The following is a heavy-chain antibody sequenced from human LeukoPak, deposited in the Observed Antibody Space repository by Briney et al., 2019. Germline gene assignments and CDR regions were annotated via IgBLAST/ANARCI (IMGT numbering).Heavy chain of an antibody. CDR2: IYYSGST. D-gene: IGHD4-11*01. Sequence: SETLSLTCTVSGGSISSSSYYWGWIRQPPGKGLEWIGSIYYSGSTYYNPSLKSRATISVDTSKNQFSLKLSSVTAADTAVYYCARQGVTHYYFDYWGQGTLVTVSS. CDR1: GGSISSSSYY. J-gene: IGHJ4*02. V-gene: IGHV4-39*01. CDR3: ARQGVTHYYFDY.